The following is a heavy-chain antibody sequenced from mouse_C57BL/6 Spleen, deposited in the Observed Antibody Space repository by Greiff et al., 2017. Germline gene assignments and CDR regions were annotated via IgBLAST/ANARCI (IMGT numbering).Heavy chain of an antibody. CDR2: IDPSGSYT. V-gene: IGHV1-50*01. CDR3: ARSHLPLSGFAY. Sequence: QVQLQQPGAELVKPGASVKLSCKASGYTFTSYWMQWVKQRPGQGLEWIGEIDPSGSYTNYNQKFKGKATLTVDTSSSTAYMQLSSLSSEDSAVYCGARSHLPLSGFAYWGQGTLVTVSA. J-gene: IGHJ3*01. CDR1: GYTFTSYW.